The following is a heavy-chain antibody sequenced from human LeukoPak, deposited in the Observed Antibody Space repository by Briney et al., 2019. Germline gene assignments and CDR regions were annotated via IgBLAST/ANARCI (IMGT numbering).Heavy chain of an antibody. V-gene: IGHV4-31*03. Sequence: SETLSLTCTVSGGSISSGGYYWSWIRQHPGKGLEWIGYIYYSGSTYYNSSLKSRVTISVDTSKNQFSLKLSSVTAADTAVYYCAREALDGYMDVWGKGTTVTVSS. CDR2: IYYSGST. D-gene: IGHD5-24*01. J-gene: IGHJ6*03. CDR1: GGSISSGGYY. CDR3: AREALDGYMDV.